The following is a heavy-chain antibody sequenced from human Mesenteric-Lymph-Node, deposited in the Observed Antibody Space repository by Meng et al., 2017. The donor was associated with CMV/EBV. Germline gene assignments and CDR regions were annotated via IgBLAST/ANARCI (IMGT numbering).Heavy chain of an antibody. Sequence: GESLKISCAASGFTFSSYAMTWVRQAPGKGLEWVSLISSGGGITYYADSVKGRFTFSRDNSKNTLFLQMNSLTAEDTAMYYCAKGYQFAHYWGQGTLVTVSS. CDR2: ISSGGGIT. CDR1: GFTFSSYA. V-gene: IGHV3-23*03. CDR3: AKGYQFAHY. J-gene: IGHJ4*02. D-gene: IGHD2-2*01.